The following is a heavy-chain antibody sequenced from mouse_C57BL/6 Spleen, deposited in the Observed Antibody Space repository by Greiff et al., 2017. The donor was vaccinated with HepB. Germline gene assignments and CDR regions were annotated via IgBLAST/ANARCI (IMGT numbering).Heavy chain of an antibody. D-gene: IGHD2-3*01. V-gene: IGHV1-15*01. CDR3: TRGTYDGFPAWFAY. Sequence: QVQLQQSGAELVRPGASVTLSCKASGYTFTDYEMHWVKQTPVHGLEWIGAIDPETGGTAYNQKFKGKAILTADKSSSTAYMELRSLTSEDSAVYYCTRGTYDGFPAWFAYWGQGTLVTVSA. J-gene: IGHJ3*01. CDR2: IDPETGGT. CDR1: GYTFTDYE.